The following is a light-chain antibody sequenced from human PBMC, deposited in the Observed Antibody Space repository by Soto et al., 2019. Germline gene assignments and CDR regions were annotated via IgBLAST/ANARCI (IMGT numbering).Light chain of an antibody. CDR2: KAS. CDR1: QSISSW. Sequence: DIQMTQSPSTLSASVGDRVTITCRASQSISSWLAWYQQKPGKAPKLLIYKASTLQSGVPSRFSGSGSGTEFTLTISSLQPDDSATYYCQQYDDNWTFGQGTKVDNK. V-gene: IGKV1-5*03. J-gene: IGKJ1*01. CDR3: QQYDDNWT.